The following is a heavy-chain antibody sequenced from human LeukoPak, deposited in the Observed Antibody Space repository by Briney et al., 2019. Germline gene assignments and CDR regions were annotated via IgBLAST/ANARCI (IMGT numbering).Heavy chain of an antibody. CDR1: GFTFSSYW. CDR3: ARDFYSSGWYGGDY. D-gene: IGHD6-19*01. Sequence: GGSLRLSCAASGFTFSSYWMHWVRQAPGKGLVWVSRINSDGSSTTYADSVKGRFTISRDNAKNTLYLQMSSLRAEDTAVYYCARDFYSSGWYGGDYWGQGTLVTVSS. V-gene: IGHV3-74*01. CDR2: INSDGSST. J-gene: IGHJ4*02.